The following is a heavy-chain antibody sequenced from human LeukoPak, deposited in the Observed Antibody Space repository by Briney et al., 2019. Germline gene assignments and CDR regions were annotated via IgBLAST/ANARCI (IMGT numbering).Heavy chain of an antibody. CDR3: ARALNGFDI. Sequence: GGSLRLSCAASGFTFSDYWMTWVRQAPGKGLEWVANIKQDGSEGYYVDSVKGRFTVSRDNSRNTLYLQMNSLRAEDTAVYYCARALNGFDIWGPGTLVTVSS. CDR2: IKQDGSEG. CDR1: GFTFSDYW. J-gene: IGHJ3*02. V-gene: IGHV3-7*03.